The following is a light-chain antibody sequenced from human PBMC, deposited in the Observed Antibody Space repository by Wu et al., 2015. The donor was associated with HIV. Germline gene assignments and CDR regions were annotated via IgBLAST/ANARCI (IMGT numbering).Light chain of an antibody. Sequence: EIVLTQSPGTLSLFPGQRVTLSCRASQSVSSSSLAWIQQKPRQAPRLLIYATSSRASAIPDRFSGSGSGTDFTLTISSLEPEDFAVYYCQQRSNWPPYTFGQGTKLEIK. CDR1: QSVSSSS. J-gene: IGKJ2*01. V-gene: IGKV3D-20*02. CDR2: ATS. CDR3: QQRSNWPPYT.